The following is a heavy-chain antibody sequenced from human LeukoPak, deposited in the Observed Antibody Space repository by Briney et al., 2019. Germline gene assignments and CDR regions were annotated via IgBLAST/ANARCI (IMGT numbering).Heavy chain of an antibody. Sequence: SETLSLTCTVSGDSLNSGNYYWTWICQHPGKGLEWIGYIFTSGNTYYNPSLKGRLLTSVDTSKSQFSLRLTSVTAADTAVYYCARATLRGDPFDFWGQGIQVTVSS. CDR3: ARATLRGDPFDF. CDR2: IFTSGNT. V-gene: IGHV4-31*03. D-gene: IGHD2-21*02. CDR1: GDSLNSGNYY. J-gene: IGHJ4*02.